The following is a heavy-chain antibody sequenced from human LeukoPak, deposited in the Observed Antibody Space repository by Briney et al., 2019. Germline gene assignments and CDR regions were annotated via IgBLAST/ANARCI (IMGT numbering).Heavy chain of an antibody. CDR1: GYSISSGYY. D-gene: IGHD4-17*01. J-gene: IGHJ5*02. CDR3: ARVVTTKQNWFDP. CDR2: IYHSGST. Sequence: PETLSLTCAVSGYSISSGYYWGWTRQPPGKGLEWIGSIYHSGSTYYNPSLKSRVTISVDTSKNQFSLKLSSVTAADTAVYYCARVVTTKQNWFDPWGQGTLVTVSS. V-gene: IGHV4-38-2*01.